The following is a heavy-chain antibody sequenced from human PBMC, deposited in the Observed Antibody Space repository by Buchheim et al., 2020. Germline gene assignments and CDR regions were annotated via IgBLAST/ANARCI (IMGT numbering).Heavy chain of an antibody. J-gene: IGHJ4*02. Sequence: QVQLVESGGGVVQPGRSLRLSCAASGFTFSSYAMHWVRQAPGKGLEWVAVIPYDGSNKYYADSVKGRFTISRDNSKNTLYLQMNSLRAEDTAVYYCARDRRDYGDPYYFDYWGQGTL. CDR2: IPYDGSNK. D-gene: IGHD4-17*01. CDR1: GFTFSSYA. V-gene: IGHV3-30*04. CDR3: ARDRRDYGDPYYFDY.